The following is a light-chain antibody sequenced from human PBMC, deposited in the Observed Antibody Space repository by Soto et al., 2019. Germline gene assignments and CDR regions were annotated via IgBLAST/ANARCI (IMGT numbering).Light chain of an antibody. J-gene: IGKJ1*01. CDR1: QTVSKF. CDR3: QQTYSLHLT. Sequence: DVQMTQSPSSLSASVGDSVTIACRASQTVSKFVNWYQQKPGKVPDLLIYSASTLYSGVPSRFSGSGSGTELTLTISNLQPEDFATYYSQQTYSLHLTFAQGTEV. V-gene: IGKV1-39*01. CDR2: SAS.